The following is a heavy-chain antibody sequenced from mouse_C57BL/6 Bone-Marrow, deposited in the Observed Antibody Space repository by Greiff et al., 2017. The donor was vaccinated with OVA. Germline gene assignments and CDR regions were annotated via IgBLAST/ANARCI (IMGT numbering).Heavy chain of an antibody. CDR3: ESDGSLSMRLRRGYYFDD. J-gene: IGHJ2*01. CDR2: INYDGSST. V-gene: IGHV5-16*01. D-gene: IGHD2-4*01. Sequence: EVKVVESEGGLVQPGSSMKLSCTASGFTFSDYYMAWVRQVPEKGLEWVANINYDGSSTYYLDSLTSRFIISRDNAKNILYLQISSLKSEDTATYYCESDGSLSMRLRRGYYFDDWGQGTTLTVSS. CDR1: GFTFSDYY.